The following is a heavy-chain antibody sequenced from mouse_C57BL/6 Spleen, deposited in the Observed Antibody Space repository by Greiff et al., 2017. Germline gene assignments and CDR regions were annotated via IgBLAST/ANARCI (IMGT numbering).Heavy chain of an antibody. CDR3: ARSRDYDYYAMDY. CDR2: INPYNGDT. Sequence: DVKLVESGPELVKPGDSVKISCKASGYSFTGYFMNWVMQSHGKSLEWIGRINPYNGDTFYNQKFKGKATLTVDKSSSTAHMELRSLTSEDSAVYYCARSRDYDYYAMDYWGQGTSVTVSS. V-gene: IGHV1-20*01. CDR1: GYSFTGYF. D-gene: IGHD2-4*01. J-gene: IGHJ4*01.